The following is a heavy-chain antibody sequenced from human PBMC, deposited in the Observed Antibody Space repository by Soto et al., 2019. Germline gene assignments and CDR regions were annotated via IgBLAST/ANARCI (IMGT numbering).Heavy chain of an antibody. CDR1: GYSFTIYW. CDR2: IYPGDSDT. Sequence: GESLKISCKGSGYSFTIYWIGWVRQMPGKGLEWMGIIYPGDSDTRYSPSFQGQVTISADKSISTAYLQWSSLKASDTAMYYCARRGRGYSYVSYYYYGMDVWGQGTTVTVSS. D-gene: IGHD5-18*01. V-gene: IGHV5-51*01. J-gene: IGHJ6*02. CDR3: ARRGRGYSYVSYYYYGMDV.